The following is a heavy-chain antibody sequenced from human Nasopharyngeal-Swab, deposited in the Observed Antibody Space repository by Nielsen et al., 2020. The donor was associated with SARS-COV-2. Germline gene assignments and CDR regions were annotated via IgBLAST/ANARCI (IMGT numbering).Heavy chain of an antibody. D-gene: IGHD3-3*01. J-gene: IGHJ6*02. Sequence: ASVKVSCKASGYTFTSYGISWVRQAPGQGLEWMGWISAYNGNTNYAQKLQGRVTMTTDTSTSTAYMELRSLRSDDTAVYYCARELYYDFWSGYLKLDTIPYYYGMDVWGQGTTVTVSS. V-gene: IGHV1-18*01. CDR3: ARELYYDFWSGYLKLDTIPYYYGMDV. CDR1: GYTFTSYG. CDR2: ISAYNGNT.